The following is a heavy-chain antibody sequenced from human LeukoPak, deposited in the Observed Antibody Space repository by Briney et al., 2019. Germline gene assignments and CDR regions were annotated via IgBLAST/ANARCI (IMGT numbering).Heavy chain of an antibody. CDR1: GYRLINNW. V-gene: IGHV5-51*01. CDR2: IYPVDSNT. D-gene: IGHD3-16*01. J-gene: IGHJ4*02. Sequence: RGESLKISCKISGYRLINNWIGWVPQVPGKGLEWMGPIYPVDSNTRYSPFFQGQVTFSVDTSISTAYLELSGLRASDTGIYYGVRFGLTSSLDYWGQGTLVTVSS. CDR3: VRFGLTSSLDY.